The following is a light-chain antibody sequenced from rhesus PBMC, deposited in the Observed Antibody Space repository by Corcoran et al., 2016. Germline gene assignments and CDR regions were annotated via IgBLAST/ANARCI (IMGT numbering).Light chain of an antibody. CDR2: KAS. V-gene: IGKV1-22*01. CDR1: QSISSW. CDR3: QQYSSSPFT. J-gene: IGKJ3*01. Sequence: DIQMTQSPSSLSASVGDTVTIICRASQSISSWLAWYQQKPGKAPKLLKYKASTLQSGVPSRFSGIGSGTDFTLTLSSLQSEDFATYYYQQYSSSPFTFGPGTKLDIK.